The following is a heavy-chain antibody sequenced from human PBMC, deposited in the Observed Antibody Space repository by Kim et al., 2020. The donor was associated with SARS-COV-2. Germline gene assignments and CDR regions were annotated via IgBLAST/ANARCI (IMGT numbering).Heavy chain of an antibody. CDR2: ISAYNGNT. CDR3: ARDSLRIQLMTNAFDI. Sequence: ASVKVSCKASGYTFTSYGISWVRQAPGQGLEWMGWISAYNGNTNYAQKLQGRVTMTTDTSTSTAYMELRSLRSDDTAVYYCARDSLRIQLMTNAFDIWGQGTMVTVSS. CDR1: GYTFTSYG. V-gene: IGHV1-18*01. J-gene: IGHJ3*02. D-gene: IGHD5-18*01.